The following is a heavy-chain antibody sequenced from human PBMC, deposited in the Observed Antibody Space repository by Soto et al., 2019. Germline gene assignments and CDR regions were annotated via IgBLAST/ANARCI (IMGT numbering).Heavy chain of an antibody. CDR2: IDHSGST. D-gene: IGHD4-17*01. Sequence: SETLSLTCAVYGGSFSGYYWSWIRQPPGKGLEWIGEIDHSGSTNYNPSLKSRVTISVDTSKNQFSLKLASVTAADTAVYFCSATVNNWGQGTLVTVSS. CDR3: SATVNN. V-gene: IGHV4-34*01. CDR1: GGSFSGYY. J-gene: IGHJ4*02.